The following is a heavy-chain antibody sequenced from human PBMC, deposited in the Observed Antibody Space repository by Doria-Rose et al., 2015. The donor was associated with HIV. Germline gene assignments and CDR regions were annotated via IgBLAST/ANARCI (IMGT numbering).Heavy chain of an antibody. CDR3: ARMGSYRELDY. V-gene: IGHV4-31*03. CDR2: TYYTGTS. Sequence: QVQLQESGPGLVKPSETLSPTCSVSGASVSSRGYYWNWIRQVPGKGLESLGYTYYTGTSDYSPSLKSRLNMAVDTSKNQFSLKLSFVTVADTAVYYCARMGSYRELDYWGQGALVIGSA. D-gene: IGHD3-3*01. J-gene: IGHJ4*02. CDR1: GASVSSRGYY.